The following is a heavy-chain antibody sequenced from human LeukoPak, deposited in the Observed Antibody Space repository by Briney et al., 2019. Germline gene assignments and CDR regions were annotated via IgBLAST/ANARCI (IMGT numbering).Heavy chain of an antibody. D-gene: IGHD5-24*01. V-gene: IGHV1-46*01. CDR3: ARDNSVRDEAWWFSP. CDR1: GYTFTSNY. CDR2: ISPSGGST. J-gene: IGHJ5*02. Sequence: ASVKVSCKASGYTFTSNYMHWVRQAPGQGPEWMGVISPSGGSTTYAQKFQGRVTLTRDMSTNTDYLELSSLRSEDTAVYYCARDNSVRDEAWWFSPWGQGTLVIVSS.